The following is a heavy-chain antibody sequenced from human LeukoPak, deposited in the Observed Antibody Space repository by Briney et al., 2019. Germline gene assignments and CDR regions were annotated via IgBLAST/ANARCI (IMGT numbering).Heavy chain of an antibody. CDR2: IYYSGST. Sequence: SETLSLTCTVSGGSISSYYWSWIRQPPGKGLEWIGYIYYSGSTNYNPSLKSRVTISVDTSKNQFSLKLSSVTAADTAVYYCAREDYDYVWGSYRFDYWGQGTLVTVSS. CDR3: AREDYDYVWGSYRFDY. V-gene: IGHV4-59*12. CDR1: GGSISSYY. D-gene: IGHD3-16*02. J-gene: IGHJ4*02.